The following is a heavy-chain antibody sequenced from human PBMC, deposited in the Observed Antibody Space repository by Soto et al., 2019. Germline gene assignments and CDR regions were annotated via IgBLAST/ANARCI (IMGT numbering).Heavy chain of an antibody. D-gene: IGHD6-6*01. J-gene: IGHJ6*02. CDR1: GGTFSSYA. V-gene: IGHV1-69*13. CDR3: ARDVVRAARYYYGMDV. Sequence: GASVKVSCKASGGTFSSYAISWVRQAPGQGLEWMGGIIPIFGTANYAQKFQGRVTITADESTSTAYMELSSLRSEDTAVYYCARDVVRAARYYYGMDVWGQGTTVTVSS. CDR2: IIPIFGTA.